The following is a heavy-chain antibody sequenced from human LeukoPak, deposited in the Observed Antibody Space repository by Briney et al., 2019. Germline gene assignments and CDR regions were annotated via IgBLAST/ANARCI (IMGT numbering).Heavy chain of an antibody. Sequence: GGSLRLSCAASGFTFSSYGMNWVRQAPGKGLEWVSSISGSSSYIYYADSVKGRFTISRDDPHNTLYLQMNSLRAEDTAVYYCAELGITMIGGVWGKGTTVTISS. J-gene: IGHJ6*04. D-gene: IGHD3-10*02. CDR3: AELGITMIGGV. V-gene: IGHV3-21*01. CDR1: GFTFSSYG. CDR2: ISGSSSYI.